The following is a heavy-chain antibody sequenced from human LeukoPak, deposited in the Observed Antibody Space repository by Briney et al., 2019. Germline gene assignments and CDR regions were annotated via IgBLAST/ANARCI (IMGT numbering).Heavy chain of an antibody. CDR3: ARDLGYDSSGYSYDAFDI. CDR2: ISSSSSYI. CDR1: GSTFSSYS. J-gene: IGHJ3*02. D-gene: IGHD3-22*01. V-gene: IGHV3-21*01. Sequence: GGSLRLSCAASGSTFSSYSMNWVRQAAGKGLEWVSSISSSSSYIYYADSVKGRFTISRDNAKNSLYLQMNSLRAEDTAVYYCARDLGYDSSGYSYDAFDIWGQGTMVTVSS.